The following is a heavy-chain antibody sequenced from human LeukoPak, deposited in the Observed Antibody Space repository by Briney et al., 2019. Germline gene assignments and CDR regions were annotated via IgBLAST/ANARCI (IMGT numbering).Heavy chain of an antibody. J-gene: IGHJ4*02. CDR2: ISAYNGNT. CDR1: GYTFTGYY. CDR3: ARERLLGSYLLFDY. Sequence: ASVKVSCKASGYTFTGYYMHWVRQAPGQGLEWMGWISAYNGNTNYAQKLQGRVTMTTDTSTSTAYMELRSLRSDDTAVYYCARERLLGSYLLFDYWGQGTLVTVSS. V-gene: IGHV1-18*04. D-gene: IGHD1-26*01.